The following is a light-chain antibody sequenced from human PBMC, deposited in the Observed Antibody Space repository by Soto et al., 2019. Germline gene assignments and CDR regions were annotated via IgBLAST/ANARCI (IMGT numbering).Light chain of an antibody. V-gene: IGKV3-15*01. Sequence: EIVMTQSPGTLSVSPGERATLSCRASQSVSSNLAWYQQKPGQAPRLLIYGASTRATDSPARFSGSRSGTESALTISSLQSEDFAVYYCQQYNNWPRTFGQGTKVEIK. CDR1: QSVSSN. CDR3: QQYNNWPRT. CDR2: GAS. J-gene: IGKJ1*01.